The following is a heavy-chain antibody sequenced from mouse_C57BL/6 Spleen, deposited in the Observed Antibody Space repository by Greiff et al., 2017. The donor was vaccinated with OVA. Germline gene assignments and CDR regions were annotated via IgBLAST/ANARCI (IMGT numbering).Heavy chain of an antibody. CDR3: ARTHLYF. Sequence: EVQLQQSGPELVKPGASVKISCKASGYTFTDYYMNWVKQSHGKSLEWIGDINPNNGGTSYNQKFKGKATLTVDKSSSTAYMELRSLTSEDSAVYYCARTHLYFGGQGTTLTVAS. V-gene: IGHV1-26*01. CDR2: INPNNGGT. D-gene: IGHD2-1*01. J-gene: IGHJ2*01. CDR1: GYTFTDYY.